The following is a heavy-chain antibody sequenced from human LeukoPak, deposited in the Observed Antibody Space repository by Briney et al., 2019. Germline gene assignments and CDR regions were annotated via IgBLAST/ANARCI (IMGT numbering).Heavy chain of an antibody. J-gene: IGHJ4*02. D-gene: IGHD6-19*01. Sequence: GGSLRLSCAVSGFAVSSNYMSWVRQAPGKGLEWVSVIYGGGSTYYADSVKGRFTISRDNSKNTLYLQMNSLRAEDTAVYYCARAASVAGTYALNHWGQGTLVTVSS. CDR2: IYGGGST. V-gene: IGHV3-66*01. CDR1: GFAVSSNY. CDR3: ARAASVAGTYALNH.